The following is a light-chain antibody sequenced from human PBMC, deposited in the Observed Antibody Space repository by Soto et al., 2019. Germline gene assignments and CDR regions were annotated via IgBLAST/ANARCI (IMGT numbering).Light chain of an antibody. CDR1: SSDVGGHNY. V-gene: IGLV2-14*01. J-gene: IGLJ1*01. Sequence: QSVLTQPASVSGSPGQPITISCTGTSSDVGGHNYVSWYQQHPGRAPKLMIYEVSNRPSGVSNRFSGSKSGNTASLTISGLQPEDEADYYCSSYTSSSTYVFGTGTKVTVL. CDR2: EVS. CDR3: SSYTSSSTYV.